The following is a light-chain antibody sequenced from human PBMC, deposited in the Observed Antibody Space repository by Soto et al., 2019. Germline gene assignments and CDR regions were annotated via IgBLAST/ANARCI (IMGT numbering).Light chain of an antibody. CDR3: SSYTSTSTPCV. V-gene: IGLV2-14*01. Sequence: QSVLTQPASVSGSPGQSITISCTGTSSDVGGYNYVSWYQLHPGKAPKLIIYEVSHRPSGASNHFSGYKSGNTASLTISGLQAEDEADYYCSSYTSTSTPCVFGTGTKRTVL. CDR2: EVS. J-gene: IGLJ1*01. CDR1: SSDVGGYNY.